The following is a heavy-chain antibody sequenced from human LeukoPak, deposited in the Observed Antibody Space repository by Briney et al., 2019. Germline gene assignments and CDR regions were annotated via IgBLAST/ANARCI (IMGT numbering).Heavy chain of an antibody. CDR1: GFTFSSYA. J-gene: IGHJ3*02. CDR3: ARAEDPYYYDYTSAFDT. CDR2: ISGSGGST. Sequence: GRSLRLSCAASGFTFSSYAMRWVRPAPGKVLEWVSAISGSGGSTYYADSVKGRFTISRDNSKNTLYLQMSSLRAEDTAVYYCARAEDPYYYDYTSAFDTWGQGTMVTVSS. V-gene: IGHV3-23*01. D-gene: IGHD3-22*01.